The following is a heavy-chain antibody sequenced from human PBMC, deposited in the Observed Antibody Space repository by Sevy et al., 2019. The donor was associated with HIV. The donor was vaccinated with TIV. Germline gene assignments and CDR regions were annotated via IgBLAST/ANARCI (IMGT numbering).Heavy chain of an antibody. CDR1: GYSFSSHW. CDR2: IYPGDSDI. J-gene: IGHJ6*02. Sequence: GESLKISCKGSGYSFSSHWIGWVRQMPGRGLEWMGIIYPGDSDIRYSPPFQGQVTLSAATSIDTAYLQRSRPKTSDTAVYYCERFPSTVTTGNYYYYGMDVWGQGTTVTVSS. CDR3: ERFPSTVTTGNYYYYGMDV. V-gene: IGHV5-51*01. D-gene: IGHD4-17*01.